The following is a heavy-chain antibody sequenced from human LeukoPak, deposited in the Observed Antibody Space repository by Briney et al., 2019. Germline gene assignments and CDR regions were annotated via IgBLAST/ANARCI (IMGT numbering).Heavy chain of an antibody. CDR2: ISLSSNYK. V-gene: IGHV3-21*01. CDR3: ARGRQSCHSVTCHPGWFDP. D-gene: IGHD5/OR15-5a*01. J-gene: IGHJ5*02. Sequence: GGSLRLSCAASGFSFNTYSKNWLRQAPGKGLEWVSFISLSSNYKYYTDAVQGRFIVSRDNAKSQLYLQMNGLRPEDTAVYYCARGRQSCHSVTCHPGWFDPWGQGILVTVSS. CDR1: GFSFNTYS.